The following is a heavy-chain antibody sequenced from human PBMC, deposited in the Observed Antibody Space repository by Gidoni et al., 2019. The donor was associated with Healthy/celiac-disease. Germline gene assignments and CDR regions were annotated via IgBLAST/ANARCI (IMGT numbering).Heavy chain of an antibody. D-gene: IGHD2-2*01. J-gene: IGHJ4*02. CDR3: AGGIVVVPAATTYMDY. CDR1: GYSISSGYY. CDR2: IYHSGST. Sequence: QVQLQESGPGLVKPSETLSLTCTVSGYSISSGYYWGWIRQPPGKGLEWIGSIYHSGSTYYNPSLKSRVTISVDTSKNQFSLKLSSVTAADTAVYYCAGGIVVVPAATTYMDYWGQGTLVTVSS. V-gene: IGHV4-38-2*02.